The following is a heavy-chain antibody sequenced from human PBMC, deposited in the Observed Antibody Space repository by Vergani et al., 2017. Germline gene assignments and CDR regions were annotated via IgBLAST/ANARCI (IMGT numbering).Heavy chain of an antibody. CDR3: ARIQWFYDFWSGSYYYMDV. CDR2: IEWDDDE. V-gene: IGHV2-70*04. J-gene: IGHJ6*03. D-gene: IGHD3-3*01. Sequence: QVTLKESGPALVKPTQTLTLTCTFSGFSVSTSGMRASWIRQPPGKALEWLARIEWDDDEFYTTSLKTRLKIAKDTSQNQVVFTMTDVDPVDTATYYCARIQWFYDFWSGSYYYMDVWGKGTTVTVSS. CDR1: GFSVSTSGMR.